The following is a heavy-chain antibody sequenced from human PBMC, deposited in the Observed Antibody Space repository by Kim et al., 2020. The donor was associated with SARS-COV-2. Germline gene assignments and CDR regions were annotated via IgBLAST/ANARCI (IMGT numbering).Heavy chain of an antibody. CDR2: NI. J-gene: IGHJ4*02. Sequence: NIYYADTAKGRFIIARDNSKNTLYLQRSGLGAEDTAMYYCTKSRSGWALLEYLGQGTLVTVSA. V-gene: IGHV3-23*01. CDR3: TKSRSGWALLEY. D-gene: IGHD6-25*01.